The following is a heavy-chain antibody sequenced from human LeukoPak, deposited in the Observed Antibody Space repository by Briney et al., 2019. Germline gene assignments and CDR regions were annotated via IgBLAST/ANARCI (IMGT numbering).Heavy chain of an antibody. CDR3: ARICSGTDCLIPD. J-gene: IGHJ4*02. D-gene: IGHD2-15*01. CDR2: ISSSGSGGNT. Sequence: GGSLRLSCVASGVTLSNYAMSWARQAPGKGLEWVSGISSSGSGGNTYYADSVKGRFTISRDNAKNTVYLQINSLRDEDTAVYYCARICSGTDCLIPDWGQGTLVTVS. CDR1: GVTLSNYA. V-gene: IGHV3-23*01.